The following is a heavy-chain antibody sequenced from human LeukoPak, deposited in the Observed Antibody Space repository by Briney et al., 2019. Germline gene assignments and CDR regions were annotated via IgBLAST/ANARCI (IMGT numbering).Heavy chain of an antibody. CDR1: GGSISSGDYY. D-gene: IGHD1-26*01. CDR2: ISHRGGT. CDR3: ARGERSYYDY. V-gene: IGHV4-30-4*01. Sequence: SETLSLTCSVSGGSISSGDYYWTWLRQAPGKGLEWIGYISHRGGTYYNPSLRSRITISSDTSKNRFSLKLSSVTAADTAVYFCARGERSYYDYWGQGTLVSVSS. J-gene: IGHJ4*02.